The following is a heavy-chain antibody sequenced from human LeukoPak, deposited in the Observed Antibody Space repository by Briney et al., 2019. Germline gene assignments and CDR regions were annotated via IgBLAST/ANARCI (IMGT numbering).Heavy chain of an antibody. V-gene: IGHV3-30*18. J-gene: IGHJ4*02. D-gene: IGHD6-19*01. CDR3: AKDRGSGWFVFDY. CDR2: ISYDGSNK. Sequence: GRSLRLSCAASGFTFSSYGMHWVRQAPGKGLEWVAVISYDGSNKYYADSVKGRFTISRDNSKNTLYLQMNSLRAEDTAVYYCAKDRGSGWFVFDYWGQGTLVTVSP. CDR1: GFTFSSYG.